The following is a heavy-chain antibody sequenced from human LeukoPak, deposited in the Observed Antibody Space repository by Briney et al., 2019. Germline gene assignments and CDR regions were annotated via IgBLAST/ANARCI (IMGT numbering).Heavy chain of an antibody. CDR3: ARILYGDSVNCFDY. J-gene: IGHJ4*02. Sequence: ESGPTLVNPTQTLTLTCTFSGFSLSTSGMCVSWIRQPPGKALQWLALIDWDDDKYYSTSLKTRLTISKDTSKDQVVLTMTNMDPVDTATYYCARILYGDSVNCFDYWGQGTLVTVSS. CDR1: GFSLSTSGMC. CDR2: IDWDDDK. V-gene: IGHV2-70*01. D-gene: IGHD4-17*01.